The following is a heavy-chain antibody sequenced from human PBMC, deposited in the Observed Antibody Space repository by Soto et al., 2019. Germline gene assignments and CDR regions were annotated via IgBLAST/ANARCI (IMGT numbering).Heavy chain of an antibody. CDR1: GFTFSSYA. CDR3: AKARAIVVVITVVDY. J-gene: IGHJ4*02. D-gene: IGHD3-22*01. Sequence: EVQLLESGGGLVQPGGSLRLSCAASGFTFSSYAMSWVRQAPGKGLEWVSAISGSGGSTYYADSVKGRFIISRDNSKNTLYLQMNSLRAEDTAVYYCAKARAIVVVITVVDYWGQGTLVTVSS. V-gene: IGHV3-23*01. CDR2: ISGSGGST.